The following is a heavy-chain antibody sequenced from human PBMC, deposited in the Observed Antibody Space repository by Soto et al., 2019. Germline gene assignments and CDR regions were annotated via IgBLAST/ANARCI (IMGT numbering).Heavy chain of an antibody. CDR2: ISSSSSTI. V-gene: IGHV3-48*01. J-gene: IGHJ6*03. CDR3: ASYHSGYDYNYYYYMDV. D-gene: IGHD5-12*01. Sequence: GGSLRLSCAASGFTFSSYSMNWVRQAPGKGLEWVSSISSSSSTIYYADSVKGQFTISRDNAKNSLYLQMNSLRAEDTAVYYCASYHSGYDYNYYYYMDVWGKGTTVTVSS. CDR1: GFTFSSYS.